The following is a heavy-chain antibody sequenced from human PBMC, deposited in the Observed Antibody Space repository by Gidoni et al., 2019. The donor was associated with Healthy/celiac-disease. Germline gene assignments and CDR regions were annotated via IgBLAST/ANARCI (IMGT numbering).Heavy chain of an antibody. J-gene: IGHJ4*02. D-gene: IGHD3-3*01. V-gene: IGHV4-61*01. CDR2: IYYSGST. CDR3: ARTNYDYLLLD. Sequence: QVQLQESGPGLVKPSETLSLTCTVSGGSVSSGSYYWSWIRQPPGKGLEWIGYIYYSGSTNYNPSLKSRVTISVDTSKNQFSLKLSSVTAADTAVYYCARTNYDYLLLDWGQGTLVTVSS. CDR1: GGSVSSGSYY.